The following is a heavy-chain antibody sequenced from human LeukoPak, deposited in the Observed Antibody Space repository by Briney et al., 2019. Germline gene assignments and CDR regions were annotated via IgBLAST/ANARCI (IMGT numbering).Heavy chain of an antibody. V-gene: IGHV1-2*02. CDR1: GYTFTGHY. Sequence: ASVKVSCKASGYTFTGHYMHWVRQAPGQGLEWMGWINPNSGGTNYAQEFQGRVSMTGDTSISTSYMELSRLTSDDTAVYYCATNPTPYNQSPLGSFDYWGQGVLVTVSS. CDR2: INPNSGGT. J-gene: IGHJ4*02. D-gene: IGHD1-14*01. CDR3: ATNPTPYNQSPLGSFDY.